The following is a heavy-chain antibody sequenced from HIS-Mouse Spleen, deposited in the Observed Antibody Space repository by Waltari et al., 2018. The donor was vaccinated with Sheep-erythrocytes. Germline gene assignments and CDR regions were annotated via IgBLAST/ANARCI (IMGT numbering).Heavy chain of an antibody. D-gene: IGHD4-17*01. J-gene: IGHJ4*02. CDR3: ARVAAVTTYYFDY. V-gene: IGHV3-21*01. CDR2: ISRSSSYI. CDR1: GFTFSSYS. Sequence: EVQLVESGGGLVKPGGSLRLSCAASGFTFSSYSMNWVRQAPGKGLEGVTSISRSSSYIYYADSVKGRFNISRDNAKNSLYLQMNSLRAEDTAVYYCARVAAVTTYYFDYWGQGTLVTVSS.